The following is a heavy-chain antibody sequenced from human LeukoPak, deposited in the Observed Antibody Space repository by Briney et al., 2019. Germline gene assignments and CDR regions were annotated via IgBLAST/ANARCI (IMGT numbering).Heavy chain of an antibody. CDR2: MNPNRGKT. V-gene: IGHV1-8*01. CDR1: GYTFTGDD. J-gene: IGHJ4*02. D-gene: IGHD3-9*01. CDR3: PRRRDILTGYYSY. Sequence: GASVKVSCKASGYTFTGDDINWVRQAPGQGLECMGGMNPNRGKTAYAQKFQGRATMTRNTPRSTAYMELSSLTSEAPAVYSLPRRRDILTGYYSYWGQGTLATVSS.